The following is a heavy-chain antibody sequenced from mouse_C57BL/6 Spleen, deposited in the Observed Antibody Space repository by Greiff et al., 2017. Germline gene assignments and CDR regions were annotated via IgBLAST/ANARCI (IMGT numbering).Heavy chain of an antibody. Sequence: EVQLQESGPGLVKPSQSLSLTCSVTGYSITSGYYWNWIRQFPGNKLEWRGYISYDGSNNYNPSLKNRISITRDTSKNQFFLKLNSVTTEDTATYYCARGQLRDWYFDVWGTGTTVTVSS. D-gene: IGHD1-1*01. CDR1: GYSITSGYY. CDR2: ISYDGSN. CDR3: ARGQLRDWYFDV. J-gene: IGHJ1*03. V-gene: IGHV3-6*01.